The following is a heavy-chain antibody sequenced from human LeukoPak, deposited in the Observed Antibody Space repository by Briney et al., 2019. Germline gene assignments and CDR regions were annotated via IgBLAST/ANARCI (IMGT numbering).Heavy chain of an antibody. CDR3: ARAGSGYSFDY. J-gene: IGHJ4*02. CDR1: LDSTTSNF. CDR2: IHRSGSP. Sequence: SETLSLTCTVSLDSTTSNFWSWVRQPPGKGLEWIGEIHRSGSPNYNPSLQSRVTISTDRSRNQIALELSSVTAADTAVYYCARAGSGYSFDYWGQGTLVTVSS. V-gene: IGHV4-4*02. D-gene: IGHD5-18*01.